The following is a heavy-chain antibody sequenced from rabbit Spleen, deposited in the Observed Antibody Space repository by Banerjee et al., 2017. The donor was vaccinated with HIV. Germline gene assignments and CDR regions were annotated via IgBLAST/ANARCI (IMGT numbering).Heavy chain of an antibody. V-gene: IGHV1S45*01. J-gene: IGHJ4*01. Sequence: QEQVVESGGGLVQPEGSLTLTCKASGFSFSSRYYMCWVRQAPGKGLEWIACINVITGKAVYASWAKGRFTFSKTSSTTVTLQMTSLTAADTATYFCARDLTSVIGWNFNLWGPGTLVTVS. CDR1: GFSFSSRYY. CDR3: ARDLTSVIGWNFNL. D-gene: IGHD1-1*01. CDR2: INVITGKA.